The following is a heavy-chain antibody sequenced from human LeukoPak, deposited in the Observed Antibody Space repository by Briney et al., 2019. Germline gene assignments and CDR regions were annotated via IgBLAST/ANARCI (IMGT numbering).Heavy chain of an antibody. V-gene: IGHV4-31*03. CDR1: GGSISSGGYY. Sequence: SETLSLTCTVSGGSISSGGYYWSWIRQHPGKGLEWIGYIYYSGSTYYNPSLKSRVTISVDTSKNQFSLKLSSVTAADTAVYYCARVPIMITFGGVIANDYWGQGTLVTVSS. CDR2: IYYSGST. CDR3: ARVPIMITFGGVIANDY. D-gene: IGHD3-16*02. J-gene: IGHJ4*02.